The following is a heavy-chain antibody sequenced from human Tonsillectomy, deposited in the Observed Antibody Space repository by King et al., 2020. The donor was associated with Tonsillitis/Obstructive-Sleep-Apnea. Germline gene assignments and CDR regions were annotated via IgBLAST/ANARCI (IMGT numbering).Heavy chain of an antibody. Sequence: VQLQESGPGLVKPSETLSLTCNVSGGSISSYYWSWIRQPPGKGLEWIGYIYDSGSTNYNPSLTSRVTISVDTSKNQFSLKLSSVTAADTAVYYCARAYYDILTGYLDDAFDIWGQGTMVTVSS. D-gene: IGHD3-9*01. CDR3: ARAYYDILTGYLDDAFDI. CDR1: GGSISSYY. V-gene: IGHV4-59*08. J-gene: IGHJ3*02. CDR2: IYDSGST.